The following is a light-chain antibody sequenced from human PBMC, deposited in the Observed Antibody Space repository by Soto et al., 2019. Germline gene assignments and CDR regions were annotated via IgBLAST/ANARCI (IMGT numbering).Light chain of an antibody. CDR1: GSNVGTFNP. J-gene: IGLJ1*01. Sequence: SHVTQPPSLSRSPGQAVAISCTGTGSNVGTFNPVSWYQQSPGTAPKLMIYDVSDRPSGVPDRFSGSKSGNTASLTISGLQAEDEADYYCSSYTSSSTYVFGTGTKVTVL. CDR2: DVS. V-gene: IGLV2-18*02. CDR3: SSYTSSSTYV.